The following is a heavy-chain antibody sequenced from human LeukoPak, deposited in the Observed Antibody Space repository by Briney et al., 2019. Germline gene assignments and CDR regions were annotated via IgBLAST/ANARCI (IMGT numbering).Heavy chain of an antibody. D-gene: IGHD3-16*02. V-gene: IGHV1-69*13. CDR2: IIPIFGTA. Sequence: GASVKVSCKASGGTFSSYAISWVRQAPGQGLEWMGGIIPIFGTANYAQKFQGRVTITADESTSTAYMELSSLRSEDTAVYYCASAHYVWGSYRPNWFDPWGQGTLVTVSS. J-gene: IGHJ5*02. CDR3: ASAHYVWGSYRPNWFDP. CDR1: GGTFSSYA.